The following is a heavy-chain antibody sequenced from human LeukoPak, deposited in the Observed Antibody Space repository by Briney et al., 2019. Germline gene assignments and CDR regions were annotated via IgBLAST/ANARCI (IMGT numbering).Heavy chain of an antibody. CDR1: GGSISGNF. CDR3: ARDYGDYSVVFESFDY. V-gene: IGHV4-59*08. J-gene: IGHJ4*02. D-gene: IGHD4-17*01. Sequence: SETLSLTCSVSGGSISGNFWSWIRQPPGKGLEWIGFISSSGTTYYNPSLKSRVTISLDTSKSQFSLTLTSVTAADTAVYYCARDYGDYSVVFESFDYWGQGTLVTVSS. CDR2: ISSSGTT.